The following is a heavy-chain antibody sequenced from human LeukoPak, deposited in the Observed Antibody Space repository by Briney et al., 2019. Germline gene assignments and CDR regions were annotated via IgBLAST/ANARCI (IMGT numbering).Heavy chain of an antibody. Sequence: GGSLRLSCAASGFTFSSYSMNWVRQAPGKGLVWVSRINSDGSSTSYAGSVKGRFTISRDNAKNTLYLQMNSLRAEDTAVYYCARGRDYGSGRNGMDVWGQGTTVTVSS. J-gene: IGHJ6*02. D-gene: IGHD3-10*01. CDR3: ARGRDYGSGRNGMDV. CDR1: GFTFSSYS. CDR2: INSDGSST. V-gene: IGHV3-74*01.